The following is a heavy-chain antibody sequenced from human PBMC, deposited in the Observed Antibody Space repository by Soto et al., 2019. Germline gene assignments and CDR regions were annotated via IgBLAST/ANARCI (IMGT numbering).Heavy chain of an antibody. D-gene: IGHD2-2*01. Sequence: QVRLEQSGPEVEKPGASVRVSCMATGFTFSKFGFNWVRQAPGQGLEWMGWISAYNGNTNYAQKFWGRVTMNTDTSTSTVYMDLRGLRPDDTAVYFCARDLSNCTTTSCFPYWFFDLWGPGSLVTVSS. CDR2: ISAYNGNT. CDR1: GFTFSKFG. V-gene: IGHV1-18*04. J-gene: IGHJ2*01. CDR3: ARDLSNCTTTSCFPYWFFDL.